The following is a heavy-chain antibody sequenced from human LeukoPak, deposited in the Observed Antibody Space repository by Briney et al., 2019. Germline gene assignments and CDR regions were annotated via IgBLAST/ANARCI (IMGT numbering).Heavy chain of an antibody. CDR2: INHSGST. CDR1: GGSFSGYY. D-gene: IGHD6-13*01. V-gene: IGHV4-34*01. Sequence: PSETLSLTCAVYGGSFSGYYWSWIRQPPGKGLEWIGEINHSGSTNYNPSLKSRVTISVDTSKNQFSLKLSSVTAADTAVYYCARPRAASWYYFDYWGQGTLVTVSS. CDR3: ARPRAASWYYFDY. J-gene: IGHJ4*01.